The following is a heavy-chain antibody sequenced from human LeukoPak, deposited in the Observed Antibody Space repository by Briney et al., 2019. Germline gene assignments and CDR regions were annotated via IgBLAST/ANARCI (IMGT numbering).Heavy chain of an antibody. V-gene: IGHV4-59*01. CDR1: GGSISSYY. J-gene: IGHJ4*02. Sequence: SETLSLTCTVSGGSISSYYWSWIRQPPGKGLEGIGYIHYSGSTNYNPSLKSRVTISLDTSKNQFSLRLSSVTAADTAVYYCARGTPRYFDWLPDYWGQGTLVTVSS. D-gene: IGHD3-9*01. CDR3: ARGTPRYFDWLPDY. CDR2: IHYSGST.